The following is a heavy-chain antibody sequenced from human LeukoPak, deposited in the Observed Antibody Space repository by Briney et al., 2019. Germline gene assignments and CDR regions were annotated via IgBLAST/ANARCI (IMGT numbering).Heavy chain of an antibody. CDR3: ARGRDSSR. CDR2: ISSTSSTI. Sequence: GGSLRLSCAASGFTFSSYEMNWVRQAPGKGLEWVSYISSTSSTIFYADSVKGRFTISRDNAKNSLYLQMNNLRDEDTAVFYCARGRDSSRWGQGTLVTVSS. V-gene: IGHV3-48*02. CDR1: GFTFSSYE. J-gene: IGHJ4*02. D-gene: IGHD6-13*01.